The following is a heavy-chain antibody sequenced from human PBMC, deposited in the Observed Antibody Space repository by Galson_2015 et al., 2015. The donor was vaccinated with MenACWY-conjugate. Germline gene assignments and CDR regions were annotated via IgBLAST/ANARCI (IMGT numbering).Heavy chain of an antibody. CDR3: VVGYCSGSSCLNHPFFDY. CDR1: FSYYY. CDR2: ISRSSSYI. V-gene: IGHV3-11*03. D-gene: IGHD2-2*01. Sequence: FSYYYMSWIRQAPVKGLEWVSYISRSSSYIKYAASVKGRFTISRDDSNNSLCLQMNSMKTEDTAVYYCVVGYCSGSSCLNHPFFDYWGQGTLVTVSS. J-gene: IGHJ4*02.